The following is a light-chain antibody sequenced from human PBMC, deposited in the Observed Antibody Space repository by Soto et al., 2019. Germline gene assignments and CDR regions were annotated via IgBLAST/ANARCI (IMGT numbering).Light chain of an antibody. CDR2: DAS. CDR1: QSITTW. J-gene: IGKJ1*01. V-gene: IGKV1-5*01. CDR3: QQYAAFSWT. Sequence: DIQMTQSPSTLSASIGDRVTITCRASQSITTWLAWYQQKVGKAPKLVIYDASSLESGVPSRFSGSGSGTEFTLTISSLQPDDFATYYCQQYAAFSWTFGQGTRWIS.